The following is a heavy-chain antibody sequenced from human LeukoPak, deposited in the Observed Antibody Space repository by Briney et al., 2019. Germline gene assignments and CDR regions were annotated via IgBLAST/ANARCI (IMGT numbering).Heavy chain of an antibody. CDR3: ASLCSGGTCFTPY. CDR2: ISSDSTTT. D-gene: IGHD2-15*01. CDR1: GFTFNSYS. Sequence: GGSLRLSCGGSGFTFNSYSLNWVRQAPGKGLEWVSYISSDSTTTYYAGSARGRFTISRDTAKNSLYLQMNSLRAEDTAIYYCASLCSGGTCFTPYWGQGTLVTVSS. J-gene: IGHJ4*02. V-gene: IGHV3-48*01.